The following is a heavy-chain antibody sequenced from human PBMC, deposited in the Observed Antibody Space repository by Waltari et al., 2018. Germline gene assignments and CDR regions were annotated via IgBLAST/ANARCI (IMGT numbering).Heavy chain of an antibody. CDR3: ARSPGARDAFDI. V-gene: IGHV4-4*07. CDR1: GGSISRYY. CDR2: IYTSGST. J-gene: IGHJ3*02. D-gene: IGHD3-10*01. Sequence: QVQLQESGPGLVQPSETLSLTCPVSGGSISRYYWSWIRQPAGKGLAWIGRIYTSGSTNYNPSLKSRVTMSVDTSKNQFSLKLSSVTAADTAVYYCARSPGARDAFDIWGQGTMVTVSS.